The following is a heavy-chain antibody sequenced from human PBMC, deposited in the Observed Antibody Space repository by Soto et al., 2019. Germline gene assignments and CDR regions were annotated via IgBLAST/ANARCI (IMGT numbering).Heavy chain of an antibody. CDR2: IVVGSGNT. CDR3: AAVVPPSGILERLGLDP. Sequence: SVKVSCKASGFTLTTSGIHWVRQARGQGLEWMGWIVVGSGNTKYNQKFQERVTLTRDMATDTAYMDLRSLTSADTAIYYCAAVVPPSGILERLGLDPWGQGTLVTVSS. V-gene: IGHV1-58*02. J-gene: IGHJ5*02. CDR1: GFTLTTSG. D-gene: IGHD3-3*01.